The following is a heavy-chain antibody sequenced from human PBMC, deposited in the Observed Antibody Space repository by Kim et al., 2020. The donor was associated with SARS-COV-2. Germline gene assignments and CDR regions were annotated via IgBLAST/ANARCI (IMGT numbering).Heavy chain of an antibody. Sequence: SETLSLTCAVYGGSFSGYYWSWIRQPPGKGLEWIGEINHSGSTNYNPSLKSRVTISVDTSKNQFSLKLSSVTAADTAVYYCARGDHLYDFWSGYYGKQRYFQHWGQGTLVTVSS. V-gene: IGHV4-34*01. CDR3: ARGDHLYDFWSGYYGKQRYFQH. CDR1: GGSFSGYY. CDR2: INHSGST. D-gene: IGHD3-3*01. J-gene: IGHJ1*01.